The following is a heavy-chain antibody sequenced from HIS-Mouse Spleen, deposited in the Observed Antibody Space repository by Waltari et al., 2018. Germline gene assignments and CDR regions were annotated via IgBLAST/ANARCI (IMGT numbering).Heavy chain of an antibody. CDR2: IDWDDDK. CDR3: ARIAEGYSSGWYAFDY. J-gene: IGHJ4*02. D-gene: IGHD6-19*01. V-gene: IGHV2-70*15. CDR1: GFSLSTSGMC. Sequence: QVTLRESGPALVKPTQTLTLTCTFSGFSLSTSGMCVSWIRQPPGKALEWLARIDWDDDKYYSPSLKTKLTISKDTSKNQVVLTITNMDPVDTATYYCARIAEGYSSGWYAFDYWGQGTLVTVSS.